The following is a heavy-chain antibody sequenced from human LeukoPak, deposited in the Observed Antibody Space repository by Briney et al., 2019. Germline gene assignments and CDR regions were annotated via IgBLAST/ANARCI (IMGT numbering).Heavy chain of an antibody. J-gene: IGHJ6*02. CDR1: GFTFSSYW. CDR2: IKPDGSDQ. Sequence: GGSLRLSCAASGFTFSSYWMSWVRQAPGKGLEFVANIKPDGSDQYYVDSVKGRFTISRDNGKNSLYLHMNSLRSEDTAFYYCARDKREGGDGGMDVWGQGTTVTVSS. D-gene: IGHD4-17*01. CDR3: ARDKREGGDGGMDV. V-gene: IGHV3-7*05.